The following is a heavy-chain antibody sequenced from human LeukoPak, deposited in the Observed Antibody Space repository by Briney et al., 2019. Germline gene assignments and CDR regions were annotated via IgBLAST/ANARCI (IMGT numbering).Heavy chain of an antibody. V-gene: IGHV4-59*01. D-gene: IGHD2-15*01. J-gene: IGHJ4*02. CDR1: GGSISSYY. Sequence: SETLSLTCTVSGGSISSYYWSWLRQPPGKGLEWIGYIYYSGSTNYNPSLKGRVTISVDTSKNQFSLKLTSVTAADTAVYYCARGLSAHDYWGQGTLVTVSS. CDR2: IYYSGST. CDR3: ARGLSAHDY.